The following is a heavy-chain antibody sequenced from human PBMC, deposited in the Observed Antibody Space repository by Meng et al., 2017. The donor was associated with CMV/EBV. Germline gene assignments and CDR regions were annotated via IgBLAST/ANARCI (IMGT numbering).Heavy chain of an antibody. J-gene: IGHJ6*02. D-gene: IGHD3-3*01. CDR2: INWNGGST. CDR3: ARESGILSSGRFLEWLLFRPPYGMDV. Sequence: GGSLRLSCAASGFTFDDYGMSWVRQAPGKGLERVSGINWNGGSTGYADSVKGRFTISRDNAKNSLYLQMNSLRAEDTALYYCARESGILSSGRFLEWLLFRPPYGMDVWGQGTTVTVSS. CDR1: GFTFDDYG. V-gene: IGHV3-20*04.